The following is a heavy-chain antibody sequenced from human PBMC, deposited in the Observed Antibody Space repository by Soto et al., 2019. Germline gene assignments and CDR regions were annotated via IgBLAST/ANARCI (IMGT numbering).Heavy chain of an antibody. CDR3: ARVLLNDEEYYYYYYMDV. CDR2: IKQDGSEK. J-gene: IGHJ6*03. CDR1: GFTFSSYW. D-gene: IGHD1-1*01. Sequence: EVQLVESGGGLVQPGGSLRLSCAASGFTFSSYWMSWVRQAPGKGLEWVANIKQDGSEKYYVDSVKGRFTISRDNAKNSLYLQMNSLRAEDTAVYYCARVLLNDEEYYYYYYMDVWGKGTTVTVSS. V-gene: IGHV3-7*01.